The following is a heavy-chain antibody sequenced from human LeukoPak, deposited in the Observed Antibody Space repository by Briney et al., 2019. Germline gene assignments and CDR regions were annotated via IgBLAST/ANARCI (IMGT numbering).Heavy chain of an antibody. Sequence: GGPLRLSCAASGFTFRNYAMYWVRQAPGKGLEWVSAISSSDANTYYADSVKGRFAISRDNSKNTLYLQMNSLRAEDTALYYCAIREPIGYWGQGTLVTVSS. J-gene: IGHJ4*02. CDR2: ISSSDANT. D-gene: IGHD1-14*01. CDR1: GFTFRNYA. CDR3: AIREPIGY. V-gene: IGHV3-23*01.